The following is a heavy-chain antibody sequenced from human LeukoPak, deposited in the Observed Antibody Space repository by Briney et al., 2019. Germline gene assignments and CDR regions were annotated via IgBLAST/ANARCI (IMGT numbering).Heavy chain of an antibody. D-gene: IGHD3-10*01. J-gene: IGHJ6*03. CDR1: GGSISSYY. CDR2: IYYSGST. CDR3: ARSRITMVRGAPDYYYYMDV. Sequence: SETLSLTCTASGGSISSYYWSWIRQPPGKGLEGIGYIYYSGSTNYNPSLKSRVTISVDTSKNQFSLKLSSVTAADTAVYYCARSRITMVRGAPDYYYYMDVWGKGTTVTVSS. V-gene: IGHV4-59*01.